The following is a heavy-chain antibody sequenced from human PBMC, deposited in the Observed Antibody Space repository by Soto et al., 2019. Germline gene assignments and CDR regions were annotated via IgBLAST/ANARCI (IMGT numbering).Heavy chain of an antibody. CDR3: AGFMEGKIVGLRGLDP. D-gene: IGHD3-3*01. Sequence: HLEESGGGLVEPGGALRLTCVGSGVDFRGSYMNWIRQAPGKGLEWISYISDTGRTIHYADSVKGRFVISRDNSRDSLYLQMNDLRADDTAIDYCAGFMEGKIVGLRGLDPWVQGTRVTVSS. CDR2: ISDTGRTI. V-gene: IGHV3-11*01. CDR1: GVDFRGSY. J-gene: IGHJ5*02.